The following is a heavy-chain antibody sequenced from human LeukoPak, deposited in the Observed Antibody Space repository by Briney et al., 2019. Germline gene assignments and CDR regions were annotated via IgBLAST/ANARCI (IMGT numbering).Heavy chain of an antibody. CDR3: ARGRNYYDSSGYYYDY. V-gene: IGHV4-4*02. D-gene: IGHD3-22*01. J-gene: IGHJ4*02. CDR1: GGSISSSNW. CDR2: IYHSGST. Sequence: SGTLSLTCAVSGGSISSSNWWSWVRQPPGKGLEWIGEIYHSGSTYYNPSLKSRVTISVDRSKNQFSLKLSSVTAADTAVYYCARGRNYYDSSGYYYDYWGQGTLVTVSS.